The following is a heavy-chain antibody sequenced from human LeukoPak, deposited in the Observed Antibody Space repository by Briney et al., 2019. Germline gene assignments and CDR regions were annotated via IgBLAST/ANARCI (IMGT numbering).Heavy chain of an antibody. D-gene: IGHD6-19*01. CDR2: ISYDESIE. CDR3: ARDFTGSGWSFDY. CDR1: GFTFRSCG. J-gene: IGHJ4*02. Sequence: GGSLRLSCSASGFTFRSCGMHWVRQAPGKGLEWVAVISYDESIESYADSVKGRFTISRDNAKNSLYLQMNSLRAEDTAVYYCARDFTGSGWSFDYWGQGTLVTVSS. V-gene: IGHV3-30*03.